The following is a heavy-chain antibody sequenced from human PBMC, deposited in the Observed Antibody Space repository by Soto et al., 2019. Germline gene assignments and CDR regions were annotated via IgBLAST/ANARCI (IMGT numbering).Heavy chain of an antibody. CDR2: IYYGGST. CDR1: GDSISTDY. Sequence: SETLSLTCTVSGDSISTDYWSWIRQSPGKGLEWIGFIYYGGSTNYNPSLKSRVTISVDTPKNQFSLKLSSVTAADTAVYYCAKNWNWGSLVHWGQGTLVTSPQ. V-gene: IGHV4-59*08. CDR3: AKNWNWGSLVH. J-gene: IGHJ4*02. D-gene: IGHD7-27*01.